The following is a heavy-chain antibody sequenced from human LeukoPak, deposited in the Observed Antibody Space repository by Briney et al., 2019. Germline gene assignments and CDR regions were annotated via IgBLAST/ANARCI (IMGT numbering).Heavy chain of an antibody. J-gene: IGHJ4*02. D-gene: IGHD5-12*01. CDR3: ARDLEYSGYDWDY. Sequence: GGSLRLSCAASGFTFSSYSMNWVRQAPGKGLEWVSSISSSSSYIYYADSVKGRFTISRDNAKNSLYLQMNSLRAEDTAVYYCARDLEYSGYDWDYWGQGTLVTVSS. CDR1: GFTFSSYS. V-gene: IGHV3-21*01. CDR2: ISSSSSYI.